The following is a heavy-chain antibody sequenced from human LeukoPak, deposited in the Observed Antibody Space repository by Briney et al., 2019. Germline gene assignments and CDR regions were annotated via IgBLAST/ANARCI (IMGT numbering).Heavy chain of an antibody. CDR2: IYYSGST. D-gene: IGHD2-15*01. V-gene: IGHV4-61*01. J-gene: IGHJ5*02. CDR3: ARDPRSSGYCSGGSCSDWFDP. Sequence: SETLSLTCTVSGGSVSRGSYYWGWIRQPPGKGLEWIGYIYYSGSTNYNPSLKSRVTISVDTSKNQFSLKLSSVTAADTAVYYCARDPRSSGYCSGGSCSDWFDPWGQGTLVTVSS. CDR1: GGSVSRGSYY.